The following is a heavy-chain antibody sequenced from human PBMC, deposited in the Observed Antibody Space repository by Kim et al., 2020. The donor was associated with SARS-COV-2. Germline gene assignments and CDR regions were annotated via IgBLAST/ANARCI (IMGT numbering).Heavy chain of an antibody. V-gene: IGHV4-34*01. J-gene: IGHJ6*02. CDR3: AREIDYYYGMDV. Sequence: NYNPSLKRRVTISVDTSKNQFSLKLSSVAAADTAVYYCAREIDYYYGMDVWGQGTTVTVSS.